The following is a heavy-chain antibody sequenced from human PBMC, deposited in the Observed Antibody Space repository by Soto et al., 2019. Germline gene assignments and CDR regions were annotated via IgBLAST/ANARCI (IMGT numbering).Heavy chain of an antibody. CDR2: MNPSNGNT. Sequence: ASVNVCCKAALLTFRTYGFRLLVHAAGQGLEWMGWMNPSNGNTDYAPKFQGRVTMTMNTSIGTAYMELSSLRSEDTAVYYCARSPRNYYALGSYSYFRHWGQGTLVTVSS. CDR1: LLTFRTYG. CDR3: ARSPRNYYALGSYSYFRH. J-gene: IGHJ1*01. D-gene: IGHD3-10*01. V-gene: IGHV1-8*01.